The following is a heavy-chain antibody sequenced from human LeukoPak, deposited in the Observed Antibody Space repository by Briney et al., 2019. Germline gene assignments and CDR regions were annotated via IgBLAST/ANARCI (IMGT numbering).Heavy chain of an antibody. CDR2: INPNSGGT. V-gene: IGHV1-2*02. Sequence: GASVKVSCKPSGYSFTGYYMHWVRQAPGQGLEWMGWINPNSGGTKYAQKFQDRVTMTRDTSISTAYMELSRLRSDETAVYYCARDLEVRGVLYYFDYWGQGTLVTVSS. D-gene: IGHD3-10*01. CDR3: ARDLEVRGVLYYFDY. J-gene: IGHJ4*02. CDR1: GYSFTGYY.